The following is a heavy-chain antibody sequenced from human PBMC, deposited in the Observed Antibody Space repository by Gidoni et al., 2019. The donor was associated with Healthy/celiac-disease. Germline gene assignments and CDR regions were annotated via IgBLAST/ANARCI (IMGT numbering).Heavy chain of an antibody. CDR2: IYHSGST. V-gene: IGHV4-38-2*02. D-gene: IGHD3-10*01. J-gene: IGHJ4*02. CDR1: GYSISSGYY. CDR3: ASQGKTEGY. Sequence: QVQLQESGPGLVKPAETLSLTCTVAGYSISSGYYWGWIRQPPGKGLELIGSIYHSGSTYYNPSLKSRVTISVDTSKNPFSLQLSSVTAADTAVYYCASQGKTEGYWGQGTLVTVSS.